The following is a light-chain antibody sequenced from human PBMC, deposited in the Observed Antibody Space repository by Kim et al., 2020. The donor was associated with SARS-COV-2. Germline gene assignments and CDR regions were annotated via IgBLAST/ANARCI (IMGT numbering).Light chain of an antibody. CDR2: GAS. CDR3: QQYGTSSPT. Sequence: SPGERAPLSCRASQSVSSSNVAWYQQKPGQAPRLLIYGASSRATGIPDRFSGSGSETDFTLTISRLEPEDFAVYYCQQYGTSSPTFGQGTKVDIK. CDR1: QSVSSSN. V-gene: IGKV3-20*01. J-gene: IGKJ1*01.